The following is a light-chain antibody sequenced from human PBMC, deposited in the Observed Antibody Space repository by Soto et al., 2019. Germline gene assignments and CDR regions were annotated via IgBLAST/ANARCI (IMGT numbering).Light chain of an antibody. Sequence: EIVLTQSPATLSLSPGERATLSCRASQSVSSYLAWYQQKPGQAPRLLIYDASNRATGITARLSGSGSGTDVTLTISSLEPEDFAVYYCQQRSNWPQYTFGQGTKLEIK. CDR2: DAS. CDR3: QQRSNWPQYT. J-gene: IGKJ2*01. V-gene: IGKV3-11*01. CDR1: QSVSSY.